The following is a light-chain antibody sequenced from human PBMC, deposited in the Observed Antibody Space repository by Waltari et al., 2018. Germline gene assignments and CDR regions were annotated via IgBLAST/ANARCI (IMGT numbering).Light chain of an antibody. CDR3: QKYERLPAT. Sequence: EVVLTQSPGTLSLSPGERATLSGRASQSVGRSLVWYQQKPGQAPRLLIDDTFRRAAGIPDRFSGSGSETDFSLTISRLEPEDSAVYYCQKYERLPATFGQGTKVEIQ. CDR2: DTF. CDR1: QSVGRS. J-gene: IGKJ1*01. V-gene: IGKV3-20*01.